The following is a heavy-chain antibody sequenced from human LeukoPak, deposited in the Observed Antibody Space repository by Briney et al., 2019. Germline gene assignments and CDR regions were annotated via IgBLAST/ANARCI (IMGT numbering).Heavy chain of an antibody. Sequence: ASVKVSCKASGYTFTSYYMHWVRQAPGQGLEWMGIINPSGGSTSYTQKFQGRVTMTRDTSTSTVYMELSNLRSEDTAVYYCARDGNVDTAMVLFDYWGQGTLVTVSS. J-gene: IGHJ4*02. CDR2: INPSGGST. V-gene: IGHV1-46*01. D-gene: IGHD5-18*01. CDR1: GYTFTSYY. CDR3: ARDGNVDTAMVLFDY.